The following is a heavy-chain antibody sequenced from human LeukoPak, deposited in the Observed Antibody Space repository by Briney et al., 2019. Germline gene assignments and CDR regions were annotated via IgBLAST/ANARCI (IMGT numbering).Heavy chain of an antibody. V-gene: IGHV4-59*01. CDR2: VYYTGGT. CDR3: ARVSEAAAHY. D-gene: IGHD6-25*01. Sequence: PSETLSLTCTVSGGSISNYYWSWVRQSPGKELGWVGYVYYTGGTNYNPFLKSRVTISLDTSKNQFSLNVRSVTAADTAVYYCARVSEAAAHYWGRGTLVTLSS. CDR1: GGSISNYY. J-gene: IGHJ4*02.